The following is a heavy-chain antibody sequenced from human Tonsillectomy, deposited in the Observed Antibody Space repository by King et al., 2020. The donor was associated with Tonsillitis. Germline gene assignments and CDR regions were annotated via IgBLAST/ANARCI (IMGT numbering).Heavy chain of an antibody. CDR2: ISWDGGRT. D-gene: IGHD6-19*01. V-gene: IGHV3-43D*03. J-gene: IGHJ4*02. CDR1: GFTFDDYA. Sequence: VQLVESGGVVVQPGGSLRLSCAASGFTFDDYAMHWVRQAPGKGLEWVSLISWDGGRTYYADSVKGRFTISRDNSKNSLYLQMNSLRAEDTALYYCAKDGDSSGLDGNFDYWGQGTLVTVSS. CDR3: AKDGDSSGLDGNFDY.